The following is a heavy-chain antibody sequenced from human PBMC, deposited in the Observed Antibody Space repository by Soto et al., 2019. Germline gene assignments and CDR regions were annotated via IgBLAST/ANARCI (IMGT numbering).Heavy chain of an antibody. J-gene: IGHJ3*02. CDR3: ARALSTVVTPDHDAFDI. CDR2: IIPIFGTA. Sequence: SVKVSCKASGGTFSSYAISWVRQAPGQGLEWMGGIIPIFGTANYAQKFQGRVTITADESTSTAYMELSSLRSEDTAVYYCARALSTVVTPDHDAFDIWGQGTMVTVSS. V-gene: IGHV1-69*13. D-gene: IGHD2-21*02. CDR1: GGTFSSYA.